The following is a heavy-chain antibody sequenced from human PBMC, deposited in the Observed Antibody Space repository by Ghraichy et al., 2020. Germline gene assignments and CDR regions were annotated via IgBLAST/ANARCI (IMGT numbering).Heavy chain of an antibody. V-gene: IGHV4-30-2*01. CDR2: IYHSGST. Sequence: SETLSLTCAVSGGSISSGGYSWSWIRQPPGKGLEWIGYIYHSGSTYYNPSLKSRVTISVDRSKNQFSLKLSSVTAADTAVYYCARGEYYYDSSGYFYWYFDLWGRGTLVTVSS. CDR3: ARGEYYYDSSGYFYWYFDL. D-gene: IGHD3-22*01. J-gene: IGHJ2*01. CDR1: GGSISSGGYS.